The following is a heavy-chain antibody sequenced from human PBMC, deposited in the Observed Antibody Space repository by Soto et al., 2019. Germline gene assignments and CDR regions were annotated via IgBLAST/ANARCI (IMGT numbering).Heavy chain of an antibody. Sequence: SETLSLTCSVSGVSVSGYHWTWIRLPPGKGLELIGYMFYSSSTNYNPSLKSRVTISVDMSKNQFSLKLNSVTAADTAMYYCAKEDDFWSGYLAYWGQGTLVTVSS. J-gene: IGHJ4*02. CDR3: AKEDDFWSGYLAY. CDR1: GVSVSGYH. V-gene: IGHV4-59*02. D-gene: IGHD3-3*01. CDR2: MFYSSST.